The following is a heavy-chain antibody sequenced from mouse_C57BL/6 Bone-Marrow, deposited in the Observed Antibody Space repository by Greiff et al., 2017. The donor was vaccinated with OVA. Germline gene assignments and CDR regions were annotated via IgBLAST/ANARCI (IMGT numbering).Heavy chain of an antibody. D-gene: IGHD1-1*01. J-gene: IGHJ2*01. V-gene: IGHV1-69*01. CDR1: GYTFTSYW. Sequence: QVHVKQPGAELVMPGASVKLSCKASGYTFTSYWMHWVKQRPGQGLEWIGEIDPSDSYTNYNQKFQGKSTLTVDKSSSTAYIQISSLTSEDSGVYYCARERDGRSRWGKSTTLTVST. CDR3: ARERDGRSR. CDR2: IDPSDSYT.